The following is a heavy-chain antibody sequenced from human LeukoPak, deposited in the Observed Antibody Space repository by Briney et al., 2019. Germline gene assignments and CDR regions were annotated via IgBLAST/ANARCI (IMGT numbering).Heavy chain of an antibody. CDR1: GFTFSSYA. CDR2: ISYDISNK. Sequence: GRSLRLSCAASGFTFSSYAVHWVRQAPGKGLDWVAVISYDISNKNYADSVKGRFTISRDNSKNTLYLQMNSLRAEDTAVYYCARSPYYYDSNFDYWGQGTLVTVSS. D-gene: IGHD3-22*01. J-gene: IGHJ4*02. V-gene: IGHV3-30-3*01. CDR3: ARSPYYYDSNFDY.